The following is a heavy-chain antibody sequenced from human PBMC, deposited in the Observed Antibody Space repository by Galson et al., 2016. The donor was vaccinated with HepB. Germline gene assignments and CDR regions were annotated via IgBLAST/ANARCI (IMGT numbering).Heavy chain of an antibody. CDR1: GFTFSSYG. Sequence: SLRLSCAASGFTFSSYGMHWVRQAPGKGLEWVAVIWYDGSNEYYPDSVQGRFTISRDNSKNTLYLQMNSLRAEDTAVYYCASDQNPLGDYYYGMDVWGQGTTVTVSS. J-gene: IGHJ6*02. V-gene: IGHV3-33*01. CDR3: ASDQNPLGDYYYGMDV. CDR2: IWYDGSNE. D-gene: IGHD3-16*01.